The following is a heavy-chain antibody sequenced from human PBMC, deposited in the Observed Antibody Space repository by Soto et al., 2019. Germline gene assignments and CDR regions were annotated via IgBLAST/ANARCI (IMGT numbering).Heavy chain of an antibody. CDR2: IYYSGST. CDR1: GGTISSGDYY. D-gene: IGHD5-18*01. Sequence: SETMYLSSTVSGGTISSGDYYWSWIRQPPGKGLEWIGYIYYSGSTYYNPSLKSRVTISVDTSKNQFSLKLSSVTAADTAVYYCASQNVDTAMVNAFDIWGQGTMVTV. V-gene: IGHV4-30-4*01. CDR3: ASQNVDTAMVNAFDI. J-gene: IGHJ3*02.